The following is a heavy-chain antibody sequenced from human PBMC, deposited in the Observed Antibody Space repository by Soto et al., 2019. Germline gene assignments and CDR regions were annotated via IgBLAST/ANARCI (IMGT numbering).Heavy chain of an antibody. D-gene: IGHD2-15*01. CDR1: GFTFSSYS. CDR3: ARGILGYYGMDV. J-gene: IGHJ6*02. CDR2: ISSSSSTI. Sequence: VGSLRLSCAASGFTFSSYSMNWVRQAPGKGLEWVSYISSSSSTIYYADSVKGRFTISRDNAKNSLYLQMNSLRDEDTAVYYCARGILGYYGMDVWGQGTTVTVSS. V-gene: IGHV3-48*02.